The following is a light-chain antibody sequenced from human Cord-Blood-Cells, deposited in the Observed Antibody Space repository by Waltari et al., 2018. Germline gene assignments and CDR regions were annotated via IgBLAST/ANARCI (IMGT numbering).Light chain of an antibody. V-gene: IGKV3-11*01. CDR3: QQRSNWPPYS. CDR2: DAS. J-gene: IGKJ2*03. Sequence: EIVLTQSPATLSLSPEERATLPCRASQSVSSYLAWYQQKPGQAPRLLIYDASNRATGIPARFSGSGSGTDFTLTISSLEPEDFAVYYCQQRSNWPPYSFGQGTKLEIK. CDR1: QSVSSY.